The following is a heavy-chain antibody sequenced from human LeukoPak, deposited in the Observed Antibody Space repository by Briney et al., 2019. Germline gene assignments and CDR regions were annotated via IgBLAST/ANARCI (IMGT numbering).Heavy chain of an antibody. CDR3: ARRPLAGRHQVDY. CDR1: GGSISSGGYS. J-gene: IGHJ4*02. CDR2: IYHSGST. Sequence: SQTLSLTCAVSGGSISSGGYSWSWIRQPPGKGLEWIGYIYHSGSTYYNPSLKSRVTMSVDTSKNQFSLKLSSVTAADTAVYYCARRPLAGRHQVDYWGQGTLVTVSS. V-gene: IGHV4-30-2*03. D-gene: IGHD6-6*01.